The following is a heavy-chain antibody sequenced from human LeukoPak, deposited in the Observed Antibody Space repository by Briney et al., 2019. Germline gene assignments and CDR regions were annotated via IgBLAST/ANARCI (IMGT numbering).Heavy chain of an antibody. J-gene: IGHJ6*02. D-gene: IGHD5-12*01. CDR3: AGDKGRGYSGYDSPDYYYYYGMDV. CDR2: ISAYNGNT. Sequence: ASVKVSCKASGYTFTSYGISWVRQAPGQGLEWMGWISAYNGNTNYAQKLQGRVTMTTDTSTSTAYMELRSLRSDDTAVYYCAGDKGRGYSGYDSPDYYYYYGMDVWGQGTTVTVSS. V-gene: IGHV1-18*01. CDR1: GYTFTSYG.